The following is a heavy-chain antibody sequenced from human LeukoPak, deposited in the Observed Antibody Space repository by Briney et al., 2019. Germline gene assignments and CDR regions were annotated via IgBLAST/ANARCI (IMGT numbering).Heavy chain of an antibody. CDR3: ARTSKTGTSLYFDY. Sequence: SETLSHTCTVSGDSISSTSYYWGWIRQPPGKGLEWIGSIYYSGSTYYNPSLKSRVTISVDTSKNQFSLKLSSVTAADTAVYYCARTSKTGTSLYFDYWGQGTLVTVSS. V-gene: IGHV4-39*07. CDR2: IYYSGST. D-gene: IGHD1-7*01. J-gene: IGHJ4*02. CDR1: GDSISSTSYY.